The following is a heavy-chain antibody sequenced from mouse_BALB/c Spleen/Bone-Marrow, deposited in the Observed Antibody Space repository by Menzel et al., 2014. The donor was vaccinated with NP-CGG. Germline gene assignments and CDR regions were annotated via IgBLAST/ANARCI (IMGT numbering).Heavy chain of an antibody. D-gene: IGHD2-2*01. V-gene: IGHV1-69*02. CDR3: ASYYGYDEGFAY. CDR2: IDPSDSYT. Sequence: QVQLKESGAELVKPGASVKLSCKASGYTFTSYWMHWVKQRPGQGLEWIGEIDPSDSYTNYNQKFKGKATLTVDKSSSTAYMQLSSLTSEDSAVYYCASYYGYDEGFAYWGQGTLVTVFA. J-gene: IGHJ3*01. CDR1: GYTFTSYW.